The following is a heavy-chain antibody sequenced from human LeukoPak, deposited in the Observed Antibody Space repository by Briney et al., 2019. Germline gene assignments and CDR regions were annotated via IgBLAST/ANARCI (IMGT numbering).Heavy chain of an antibody. CDR2: ISYDGSNK. CDR1: GFTFSSYG. D-gene: IGHD2-2*01. V-gene: IGHV3-30*03. CDR3: ARSYQPLLYYFDY. Sequence: PGGSLRLSCAASGFTFSSYGMHWVRQAPGKGLEWVAVISYDGSNKYYADSVKGRFTISRDNSKNTLYLQMNSLRAEDTAVYYCARSYQPLLYYFDYWGQGTLVTVSS. J-gene: IGHJ4*02.